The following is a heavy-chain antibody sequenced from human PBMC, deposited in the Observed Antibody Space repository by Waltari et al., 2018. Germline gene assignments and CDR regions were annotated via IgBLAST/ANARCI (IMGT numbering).Heavy chain of an antibody. V-gene: IGHV3-74*01. CDR2: INPEDTTT. Sequence: EVQLVESGGDLLQPGGSLRLSCTASGFRFSRYWMHWVRQAPGKGLVWVSRINPEDTTTTYADSAKGRFTISRDNAKSALYLQMNSMRAEDTAVYYCARDLPDGDIDYWGQGTLVNVSS. J-gene: IGHJ4*02. CDR3: ARDLPDGDIDY. D-gene: IGHD2-21*02. CDR1: GFRFSRYW.